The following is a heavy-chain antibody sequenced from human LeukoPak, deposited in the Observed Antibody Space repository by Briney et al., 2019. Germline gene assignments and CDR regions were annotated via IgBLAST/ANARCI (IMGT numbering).Heavy chain of an antibody. Sequence: GRSLRLSCAASGFPFSSYSMHWVRQAPGKGLEWVALISYDGSNKYYADSVKGRFTISRDNSKNTLYLQMNSLRAEDTAVYYCARDRGSVLRYFDLVYWGQGTLVTVSS. CDR3: ARDRGSVLRYFDLVY. CDR2: ISYDGSNK. V-gene: IGHV3-30-3*01. CDR1: GFPFSSYS. D-gene: IGHD3-9*01. J-gene: IGHJ4*02.